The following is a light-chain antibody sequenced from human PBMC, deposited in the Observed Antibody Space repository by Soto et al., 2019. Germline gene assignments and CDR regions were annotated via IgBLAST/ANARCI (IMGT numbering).Light chain of an antibody. CDR2: WAS. V-gene: IGKV4-1*01. CDR3: QQYHSLPYT. J-gene: IGKJ2*01. CDR1: QSVLYSVNNENY. Sequence: DIVMTQSPDSLAVSLGERATINCKSSQSVLYSVNNENYLAWFQQRAGQPPKLLVYWASNRASGVPDLFSGSGSGTDFTLTISSLQAEDVAVYYCQQYHSLPYTFGQGTKLEIK.